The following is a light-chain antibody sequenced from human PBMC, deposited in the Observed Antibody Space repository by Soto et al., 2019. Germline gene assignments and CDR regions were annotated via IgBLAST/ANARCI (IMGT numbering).Light chain of an antibody. J-gene: IGKJ1*01. V-gene: IGKV3-20*01. CDR3: QQYSRSPRT. CDR1: LSVSVY. CDR2: GAS. Sequence: VVLTQSPATLSLSPGERATLSCRTSLSVSVYLDWYQQKPGQAPRLLIYGASNRATGIPDRFSGSGSETDFTLTISRLEPEDFAVYYCQQYSRSPRTFGQGTKVEIK.